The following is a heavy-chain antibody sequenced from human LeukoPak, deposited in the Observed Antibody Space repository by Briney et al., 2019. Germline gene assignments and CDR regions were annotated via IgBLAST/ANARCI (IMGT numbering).Heavy chain of an antibody. D-gene: IGHD3-3*01. CDR3: ARVYYDFWSGPFDY. CDR2: ISYDGSNK. Sequence: DPGGSLRLSCAASGFTFSSYAMHWVRQAPGKGLEWVAVISYDGSNKYYADSVKGRFTISRDNSKNTLYLQMNSLRAEDTAVYYCARVYYDFWSGPFDYWGQGTLVTVSS. CDR1: GFTFSSYA. V-gene: IGHV3-30-3*01. J-gene: IGHJ4*02.